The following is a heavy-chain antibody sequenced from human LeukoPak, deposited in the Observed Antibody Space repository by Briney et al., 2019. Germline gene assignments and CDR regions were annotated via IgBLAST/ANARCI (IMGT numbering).Heavy chain of an antibody. Sequence: GGSLRLSCAASGFTFSSYSMNWVRQAPGKGLEWVSSISSSSSYIYYSDSVKGRFTISRDNAKNSLYLQMNSLRAEDTAVYYCARDHTVTTAGYWGQGTLVTVSS. J-gene: IGHJ4*02. CDR1: GFTFSSYS. D-gene: IGHD4-17*01. CDR3: ARDHTVTTAGY. V-gene: IGHV3-21*01. CDR2: ISSSSSYI.